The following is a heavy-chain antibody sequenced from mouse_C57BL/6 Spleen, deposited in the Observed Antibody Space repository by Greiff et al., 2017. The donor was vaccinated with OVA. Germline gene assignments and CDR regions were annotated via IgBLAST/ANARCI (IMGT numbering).Heavy chain of an antibody. D-gene: IGHD1-1*01. Sequence: EVHLVESGEGLVKPGGSQKLSCAASGFTFSSYAMSWVRQTPEKRLEWVAYISSGGDYIYYADTVKGRFTISRDNARNTLYLQMSSLKSEDTAMYYCTRDYYGSSYGYFDVWGTGTTVTVSS. CDR2: ISSGGDYI. V-gene: IGHV5-9-1*02. CDR3: TRDYYGSSYGYFDV. CDR1: GFTFSSYA. J-gene: IGHJ1*03.